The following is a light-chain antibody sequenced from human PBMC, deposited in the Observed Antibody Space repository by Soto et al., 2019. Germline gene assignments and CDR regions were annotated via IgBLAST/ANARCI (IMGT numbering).Light chain of an antibody. CDR3: QQYGSSPWT. V-gene: IGKV3-20*01. CDR2: GAS. CDR1: QSIGNIY. J-gene: IGKJ1*01. Sequence: DIVLTQSPGTLPLSPGERATLSCRASQSIGNIYLAWYQHKAGQAPRLLMYGASNRATGIPDRFSGSGSGTDFTLTISRLEPEDFAMYYCQQYGSSPWTFGQGTKVEIK.